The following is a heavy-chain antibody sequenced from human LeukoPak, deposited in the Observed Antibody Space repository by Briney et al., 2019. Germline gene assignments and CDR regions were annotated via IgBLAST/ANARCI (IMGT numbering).Heavy chain of an antibody. CDR1: GFTFDDYA. D-gene: IGHD4/OR15-4a*01. CDR2: ISWNSGSI. V-gene: IGHV3-9*01. Sequence: PGGSLRLSCAASGFTFDDYAMHWVRQAPGKGLEWVSGISWNSGSIGYADSVKGRFTISRDNAKNSLYLQMNRLRAEDTALYYCAANGGFLYGMDVWGQGTTVTVSS. CDR3: AANGGFLYGMDV. J-gene: IGHJ6*02.